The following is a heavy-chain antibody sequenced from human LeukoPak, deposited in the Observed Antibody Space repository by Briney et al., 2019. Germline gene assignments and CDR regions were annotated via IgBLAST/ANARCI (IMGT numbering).Heavy chain of an antibody. CDR1: GGSFNHYY. Sequence: SETLSLTCAVYGGSFNHYYWSWIRQPPGKGLEWIGEINHAGITTYNPSLTSRLTISVDASKNQFSLSLTPVTAADTAVYYCARGGRAGRSDLEFWGQGTLVTVSS. CDR2: INHAGIT. CDR3: ARGGRAGRSDLEF. D-gene: IGHD6-13*01. V-gene: IGHV4-34*01. J-gene: IGHJ4*02.